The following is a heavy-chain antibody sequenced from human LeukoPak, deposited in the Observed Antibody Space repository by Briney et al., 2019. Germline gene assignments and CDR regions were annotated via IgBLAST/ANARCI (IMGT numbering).Heavy chain of an antibody. CDR1: GFTFSSYG. V-gene: IGHV3-23*01. J-gene: IGHJ4*02. D-gene: IGHD6-19*01. CDR2: ISGSGSIT. CDR3: ARGRHSLLYSSGWSVKFGY. Sequence: GRSLRLSCAASGFTFSSYGMHWVRQAPGKGLEWVLTISGSGSITYYADSVKGRFTVSRDNSKNTLYLQMNSLRAEDTAVYYCARGRHSLLYSSGWSVKFGYWGQGTLVTVSS.